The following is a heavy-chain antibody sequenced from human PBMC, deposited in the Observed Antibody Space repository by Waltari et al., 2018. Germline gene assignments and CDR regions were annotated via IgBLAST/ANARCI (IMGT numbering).Heavy chain of an antibody. V-gene: IGHV4-34*01. D-gene: IGHD3-3*01. CDR2: INHSGSA. CDR3: ARGTTIFGLRWFDP. Sequence: QVQLHQWGAGLLKPSETLSLTCTVYGVSFSDYYWTWIRQPPGKGLEWIGEINHSGSAKYNPSLMSRVTISVDTSKNQISLKMNSMSAADTAVYYCARGTTIFGLRWFDPWGQGTLVTVSS. CDR1: GVSFSDYY. J-gene: IGHJ5*02.